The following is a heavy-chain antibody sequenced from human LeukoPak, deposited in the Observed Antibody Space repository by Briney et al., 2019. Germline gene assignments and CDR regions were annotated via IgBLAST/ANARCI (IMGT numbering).Heavy chain of an antibody. CDR1: GGSISSYY. J-gene: IGHJ3*02. CDR3: ARDRLGLGAFDI. D-gene: IGHD3-16*01. V-gene: IGHV4-59*01. Sequence: PSETLSLTCTVSGGSISSYYWSWIRQPPGRGRGWIGYIYYSGSTNYTPSLKSRVTISVDTSKNQFSLKLSSVTAADTAVFYCARDRLGLGAFDIWGQGTTVTVSS. CDR2: IYYSGST.